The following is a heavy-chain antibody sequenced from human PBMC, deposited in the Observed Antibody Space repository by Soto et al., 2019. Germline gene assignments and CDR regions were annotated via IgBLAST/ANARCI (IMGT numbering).Heavy chain of an antibody. Sequence: QAQLVQSGAEVKKPGASVKVSCKASGYTFTNYAVHWLRQAPGQGREWMGWLNAGNGDTKYSPTFQDSVTISRDTSASIAYMELSSLRSEDTAGYYCARQGIPYNSGSGDYFYYYYNYMAVWGKGTTVTVSS. J-gene: IGHJ6*03. CDR1: GYTFTNYA. D-gene: IGHD3-10*01. V-gene: IGHV1-3*01. CDR2: LNAGNGDT. CDR3: ARQGIPYNSGSGDYFYYYYNYMAV.